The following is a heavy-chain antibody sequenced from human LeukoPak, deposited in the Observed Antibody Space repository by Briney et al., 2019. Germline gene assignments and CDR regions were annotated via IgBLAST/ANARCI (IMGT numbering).Heavy chain of an antibody. CDR1: GFPFNTYV. CDR3: AKSVVVITFRFDD. D-gene: IGHD2-15*01. CDR2: INGGGSNT. J-gene: IGHJ4*02. Sequence: GGSLRLSCAASGFPFNTYVMSWVRQASGKGLEWVSAINGGGSNTYYADSVKGRFTISRDNSKNMVYLQMNNLRADDTAAYYCAKSVVVITFRFDDWGQGALVTVSS. V-gene: IGHV3-23*01.